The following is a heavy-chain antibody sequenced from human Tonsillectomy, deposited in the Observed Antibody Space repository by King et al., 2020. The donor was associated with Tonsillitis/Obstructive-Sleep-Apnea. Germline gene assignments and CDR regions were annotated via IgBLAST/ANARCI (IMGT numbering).Heavy chain of an antibody. V-gene: IGHV7-4-1*02. J-gene: IGHJ6*03. Sequence: VQLVESGSELKKPGASVKVSCKASGYTFTRYAMNWVRQAPGQGLEWMGWINTNTVSPTYAQGFTGRFVFSLDTSASTAYLQISSLRAEDTAVYYCARSYYYGSESYSDYYSMDVWGKGTTVTVSS. CDR3: ARSYYYGSESYSDYYSMDV. CDR1: GYTFTRYA. CDR2: INTNTVSP. D-gene: IGHD3-10*01.